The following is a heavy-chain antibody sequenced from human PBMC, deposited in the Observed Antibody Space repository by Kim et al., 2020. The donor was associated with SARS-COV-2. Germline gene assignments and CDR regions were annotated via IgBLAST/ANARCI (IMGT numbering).Heavy chain of an antibody. CDR1: GVSISTYY. J-gene: IGHJ4*02. V-gene: IGHV4-59*08. D-gene: IGHD6-13*01. Sequence: SETLSLTCTASGVSISTYYWCWIRQPPGKGLEWMGYISYTGSTNYNPSLKNRVTISVDTSKNQFSLKLSSVTAAATAVYYCARGPAAGTYFDLWGQGPLVTVSS. CDR2: ISYTGST. CDR3: ARGPAAGTYFDL.